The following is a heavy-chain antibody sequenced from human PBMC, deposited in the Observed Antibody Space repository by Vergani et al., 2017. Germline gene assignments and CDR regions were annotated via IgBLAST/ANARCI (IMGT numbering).Heavy chain of an antibody. J-gene: IGHJ6*02. CDR1: GYTFTGYY. CDR2: INPNSGGT. CDR3: ARAYYGCWSGYGAGYYYGMDV. V-gene: IGHV1-2*02. Sequence: QVQLVQSGAEVKKPGASVKVSCKASGYTFTGYYMHWVRQAPGQGLEWMGWINPNSGGTNYAQKFQGRVTMTRDTSISTAYMGLSRLRSDDTAVYYCARAYYGCWSGYGAGYYYGMDVWGQGTTVTVSS. D-gene: IGHD3-3*01.